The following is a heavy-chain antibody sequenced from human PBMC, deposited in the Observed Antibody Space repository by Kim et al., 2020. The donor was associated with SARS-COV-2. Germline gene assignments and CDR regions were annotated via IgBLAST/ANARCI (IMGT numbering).Heavy chain of an antibody. V-gene: IGHV3-9*01. CDR2: ISWNSGSI. Sequence: GGSLRLSCAASGFTFDDYAMHWVRQAPGKGLEWVSGISWNSGSIGYADSVKGRFTISRDNAKNSLYLQMNSLRAEDTALYYCAKDKSRMTIFGVVNDAFDIWGQGTMVTVSS. CDR1: GFTFDDYA. J-gene: IGHJ3*02. D-gene: IGHD3-3*01. CDR3: AKDKSRMTIFGVVNDAFDI.